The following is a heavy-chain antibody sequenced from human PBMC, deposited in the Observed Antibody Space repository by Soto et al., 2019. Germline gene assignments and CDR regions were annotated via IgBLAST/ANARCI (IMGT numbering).Heavy chain of an antibody. CDR1: GGSFSGYY. D-gene: IGHD6-13*01. CDR3: ARYSSPNQYYFDY. J-gene: IGHJ4*02. CDR2: INHSGST. Sequence: SETLSLTCAVYGGSFSGYYWSWIRQPPGKGLEWIGEINHSGSTNYNPSLKSRVTISVDTSKNQFSLKLSSVTAADTAVYYCARYSSPNQYYFDYWGQGTLVTVSS. V-gene: IGHV4-34*01.